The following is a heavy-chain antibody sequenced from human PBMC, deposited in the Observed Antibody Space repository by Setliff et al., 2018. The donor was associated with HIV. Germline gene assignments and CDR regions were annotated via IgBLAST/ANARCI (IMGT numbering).Heavy chain of an antibody. CDR3: ARGRINYGDYYY. Sequence: PGGSLRLSCEGSGFTLSVYGMHWVRQAPGKGLEWVSVIYRDGATYYADSVKGRFTISRDTAKNTVYLQMNSLTSEDTAFYYCARGRINYGDYYYWGQGTLVTVSS. V-gene: IGHV3-NL1*01. CDR1: GFTLSVYG. D-gene: IGHD4-17*01. CDR2: IYRDGAT. J-gene: IGHJ4*02.